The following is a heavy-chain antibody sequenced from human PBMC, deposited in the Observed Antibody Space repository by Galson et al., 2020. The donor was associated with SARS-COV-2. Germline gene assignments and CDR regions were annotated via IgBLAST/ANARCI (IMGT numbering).Heavy chain of an antibody. CDR2: INPSGGST. Sequence: ASVKVSCKASGYTFTSYYIHWVRQAPGQGLEWMGIINPSGGSTSYAQKFQGRVTMTRDTSTSTVYMELSSLRSEDTAVYYCARDRPPDYDILTGYFRDPYYYYYYGMDVWGQGTTVTVSS. V-gene: IGHV1-46*01. CDR1: GYTFTSYY. CDR3: ARDRPPDYDILTGYFRDPYYYYYYGMDV. D-gene: IGHD3-9*01. J-gene: IGHJ6*02.